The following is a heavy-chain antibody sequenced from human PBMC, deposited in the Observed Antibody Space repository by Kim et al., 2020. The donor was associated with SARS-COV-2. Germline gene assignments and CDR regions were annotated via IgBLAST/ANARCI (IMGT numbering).Heavy chain of an antibody. D-gene: IGHD3-16*01. J-gene: IGHJ4*02. V-gene: IGHV3-7*03. CDR2: SEK. Sequence: SEKDYVDSVKGRFTISRDNAKNSLYLQMNSLRADDTAVYYCARGGLAYFDYWGQGTLVTVSS. CDR3: ARGGLAYFDY.